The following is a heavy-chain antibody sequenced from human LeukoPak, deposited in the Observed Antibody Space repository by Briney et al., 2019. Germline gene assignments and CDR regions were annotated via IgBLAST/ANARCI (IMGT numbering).Heavy chain of an antibody. CDR1: GCSISSYY. V-gene: IGHV4-59*01. J-gene: IGHJ4*02. CDR2: IYYSGST. CDR3: ASLGADHY. D-gene: IGHD1-26*01. Sequence: PSETLSLTCTVSGCSISSYYWSWIRQPPGKGLEWIGYIYYSGSTNYNPSLKSRVTISVDTSKNQFSLKLSSVTAADTAVYYCASLGADHYWGQGTLVTVSS.